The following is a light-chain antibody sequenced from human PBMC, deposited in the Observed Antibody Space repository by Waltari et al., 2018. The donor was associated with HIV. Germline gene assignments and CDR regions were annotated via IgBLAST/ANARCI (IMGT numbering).Light chain of an antibody. V-gene: IGLV1-40*01. J-gene: IGLJ1*01. CDR2: SNN. CDR3: QAYDSTLSVYV. CDR1: SSNIGAGYD. Sequence: QSVLTQPPSMSGAPGQRVTISCTGSSSNIGAGYDVHWYQRLPGTAPKLLIYSNNKRPSGVPDRISGSKSGTSASLTITGLQAEDEADYYCQAYDSTLSVYVFGTGTKVTV.